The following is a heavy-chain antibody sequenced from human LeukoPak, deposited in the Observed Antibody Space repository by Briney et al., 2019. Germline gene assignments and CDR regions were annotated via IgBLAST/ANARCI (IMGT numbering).Heavy chain of an antibody. Sequence: QSGGSLRLSCAASGFTFSSYWMQWVRQAPGKGPLWVSRINGDGGNTAYADSVKGRFIVSRDNAKNTLYLQMNSLRVEDTAVYYCTRGYNYRIDYWGQGTQVSVSS. CDR2: INGDGGNT. J-gene: IGHJ4*02. CDR1: GFTFSSYW. V-gene: IGHV3-74*01. CDR3: TRGYNYRIDY. D-gene: IGHD5-24*01.